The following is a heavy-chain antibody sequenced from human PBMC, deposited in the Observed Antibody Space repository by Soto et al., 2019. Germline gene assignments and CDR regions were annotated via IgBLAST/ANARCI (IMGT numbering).Heavy chain of an antibody. Sequence: EVQLLESGGGLVQPGGSLRLSCSASGFTFSGYTVSWVRQAPGKGLDWVSGISGDGGSTYHGDSVKGRFTISRDNSKNTLYLQMNSLRPEDTAVYYCAKAHSTTRWPYYLDSWGQGTLVTVSS. CDR2: ISGDGGST. J-gene: IGHJ4*02. CDR3: AKAHSTTRWPYYLDS. D-gene: IGHD2-15*01. CDR1: GFTFSGYT. V-gene: IGHV3-23*01.